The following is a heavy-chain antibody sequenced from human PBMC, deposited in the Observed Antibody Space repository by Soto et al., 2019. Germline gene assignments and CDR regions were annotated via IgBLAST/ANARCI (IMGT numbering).Heavy chain of an antibody. CDR1: GFTFSNAW. Sequence: EVQLVESGGGLVKPGGSLRLSCAASGFTFSNAWMSWVRQAPGKGLEWVGSIKSKTDGGTTDYAAPVKGRFTISRDDSKNTLYLQMNSLKTEDTAVYYCTTGAAARPRPGWGQGTLVTVSS. CDR3: TTGAAARPRPG. J-gene: IGHJ4*02. CDR2: IKSKTDGGTT. V-gene: IGHV3-15*01. D-gene: IGHD6-6*01.